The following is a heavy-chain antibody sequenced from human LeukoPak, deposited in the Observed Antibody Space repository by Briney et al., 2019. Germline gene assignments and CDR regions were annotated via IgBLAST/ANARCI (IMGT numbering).Heavy chain of an antibody. CDR3: ARVREYYYDSSAFDY. CDR2: IYHSGST. J-gene: IGHJ4*02. V-gene: IGHV4-38-2*02. CDR1: GYSISSGYY. D-gene: IGHD3-22*01. Sequence: SETLSLTCTVSGYSISSGYYWGWVRQPPGKGLEWIGSIYHSGSTYYNPSLKSRVTISVDTSKNQFSLKLSSVTAADTAVYYCARVREYYYDSSAFDYWGQGTLVTVSS.